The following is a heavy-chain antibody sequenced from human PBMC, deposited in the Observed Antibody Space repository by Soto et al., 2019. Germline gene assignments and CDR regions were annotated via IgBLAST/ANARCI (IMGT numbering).Heavy chain of an antibody. Sequence: ASVKVPCKASGDTFTTYDINWVRQATGHGLEWMGWINPNSGNIGYAQRFQGRVTMTRDTAIRTAYMEVSSLRSDDTAVYYCARGRASGSYYLLDYWGQGTLVTVSS. CDR2: INPNSGNI. CDR3: ARGRASGSYYLLDY. V-gene: IGHV1-8*01. J-gene: IGHJ4*02. D-gene: IGHD3-10*01. CDR1: GDTFTTYD.